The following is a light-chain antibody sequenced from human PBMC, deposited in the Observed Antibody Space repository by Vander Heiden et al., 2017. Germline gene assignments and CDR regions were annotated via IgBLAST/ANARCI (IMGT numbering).Light chain of an antibody. V-gene: IGKV3-11*01. CDR1: QSVSSY. CDR3: QQRSNWPPWT. Sequence: EILLTQSPATLSLSPGERATLSCRASQSVSSYLAWYQQKPGQAPRLLSYDASNRATGIPARFSGSGSGTDCTLTISSLEPEDFAVYYCQQRSNWPPWTFGQGTKVEI. J-gene: IGKJ1*01. CDR2: DAS.